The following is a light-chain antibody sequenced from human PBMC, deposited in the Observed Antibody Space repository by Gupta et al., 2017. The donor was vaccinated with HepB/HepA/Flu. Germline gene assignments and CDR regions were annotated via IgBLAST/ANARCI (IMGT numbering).Light chain of an antibody. J-gene: IGKJ4*01. V-gene: IGKV3-11*01. CDR1: QSISTY. CDR2: DAS. CDR3: QHRLNWPLT. Sequence: EVVLTQSPVTLSLSPGERATLSCRASQSISTYLAWYQQKPGQAPRLLIYDASDRATDIPARFTGSGSGTDFTLTISSLEPEDFAVYYCQHRLNWPLTFGGGTRVEIK.